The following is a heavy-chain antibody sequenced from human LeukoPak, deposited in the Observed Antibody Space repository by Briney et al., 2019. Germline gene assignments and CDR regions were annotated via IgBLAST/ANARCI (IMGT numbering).Heavy chain of an antibody. V-gene: IGHV1-2*02. Sequence: ASVKVSCKASGYTFTCYYMHWVRQAPGQGLEWMGWINPNSGGTNYAQKFQGRVTMTRDTSISTAYMELSRLRSDDTAVYYCARVIVRGDTFDYWGQGTLVTVSS. D-gene: IGHD3-10*01. CDR1: GYTFTCYY. J-gene: IGHJ4*02. CDR3: ARVIVRGDTFDY. CDR2: INPNSGGT.